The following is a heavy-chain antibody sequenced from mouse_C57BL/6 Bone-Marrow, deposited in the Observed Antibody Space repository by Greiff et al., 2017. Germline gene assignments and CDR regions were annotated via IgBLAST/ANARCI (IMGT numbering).Heavy chain of an antibody. J-gene: IGHJ3*01. CDR1: GYAFSSSW. Sequence: VQLQESGPELVKPGASVKISCKASGYAFSSSWMNWVKQRPGKGLEWIGRIYPGDGDTNYNGKFKGKATLTADKSSSPAYLQLSILTYEDAAVYFCARGGDDAWFAYWGQGTLVTVSA. CDR3: ARGGDDAWFAY. D-gene: IGHD2-2*01. CDR2: IYPGDGDT. V-gene: IGHV1-82*01.